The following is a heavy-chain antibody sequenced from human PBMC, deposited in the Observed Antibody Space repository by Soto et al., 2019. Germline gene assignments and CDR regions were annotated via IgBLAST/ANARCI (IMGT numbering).Heavy chain of an antibody. CDR3: ARGSGPNDAFDI. D-gene: IGHD2-15*01. Sequence: QVQLQESGPGLVKPSETLSLTCTVSGGSVSSGSYYWSWIRQPPGKGLEWIGYIYYSGSTNYNPSLKSRVTISVDTSKNQFSLKLSSVTAADTAVYYCARGSGPNDAFDIWGQGIMVTVSS. V-gene: IGHV4-61*01. CDR2: IYYSGST. J-gene: IGHJ3*02. CDR1: GGSVSSGSYY.